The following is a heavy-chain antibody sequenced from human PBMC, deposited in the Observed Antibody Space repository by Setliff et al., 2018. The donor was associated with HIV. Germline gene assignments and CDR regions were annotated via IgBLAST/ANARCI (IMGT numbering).Heavy chain of an antibody. Sequence: SETLSLTCAVYGGSFSGYYWSWIRQPPGKELEWIGEINHSGSTNYNPSLKSRVTISVDTSKNQFSLKLNSVPAPDTAVSYCARGSYYDYVWGNYRYTGFDYWGQGTLVTVSS. D-gene: IGHD3-16*02. V-gene: IGHV4-34*01. CDR3: ARGSYYDYVWGNYRYTGFDY. CDR1: GGSFSGYY. J-gene: IGHJ4*02. CDR2: INHSGST.